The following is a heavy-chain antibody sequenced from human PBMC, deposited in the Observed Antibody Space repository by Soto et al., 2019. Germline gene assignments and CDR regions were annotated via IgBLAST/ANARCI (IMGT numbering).Heavy chain of an antibody. CDR3: ARGRTIFGVVVGMDV. CDR1: GFTFSSYS. V-gene: IGHV3-21*01. Sequence: EVQLVESGGGLVKPGGSLRLSCAASGFTFSSYSMNWVRQAPGKGLEWVSSISSSSSYIYYADSVKGRFTISRDNAKNSLYLQMNSLRAEDTAVYYCARGRTIFGVVVGMDVWGQGTTVTVS. CDR2: ISSSSSYI. D-gene: IGHD3-3*01. J-gene: IGHJ6*02.